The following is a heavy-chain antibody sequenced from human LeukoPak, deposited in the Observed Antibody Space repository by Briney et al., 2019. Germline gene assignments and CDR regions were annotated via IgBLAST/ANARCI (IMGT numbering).Heavy chain of an antibody. CDR1: GASITNSAYH. CDR3: ARHVNSNGSPSDY. D-gene: IGHD1-26*01. CDR2: INYSGGT. V-gene: IGHV4-39*01. Sequence: SETLSLTCTVSGASITNSAYHWGWIRQPPGKGLEWIGSINYSGGTHYNPSLKSRVTISADKSKNQSSLKLRSVTAADTAVYYCARHVNSNGSPSDYWGQGTLVTVSS. J-gene: IGHJ4*02.